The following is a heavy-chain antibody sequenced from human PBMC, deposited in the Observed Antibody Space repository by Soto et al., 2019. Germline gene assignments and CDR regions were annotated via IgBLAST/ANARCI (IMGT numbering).Heavy chain of an antibody. Sequence: PSETLSLTCNVSGGSVRSYYWSWVRQPAGKPLEWIGRIYTSGSTNYNPSLKSRVSMSVDTSKNQFSLKVTSVTAADTAVYYCAREGASGFGMDVWGHGTTVTVSS. V-gene: IGHV4-4*07. CDR2: IYTSGST. CDR1: GGSVRSYY. CDR3: AREGASGFGMDV. J-gene: IGHJ6*02. D-gene: IGHD1-26*01.